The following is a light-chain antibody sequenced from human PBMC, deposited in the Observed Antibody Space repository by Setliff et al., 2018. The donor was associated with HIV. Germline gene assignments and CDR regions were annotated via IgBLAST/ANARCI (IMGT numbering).Light chain of an antibody. J-gene: IGLJ1*01. CDR3: SSYRSTPLYV. V-gene: IGLV2-14*03. CDR1: SSDVGTYNF. CDR2: DVS. Sequence: QSVLTQPASVSGSPGQSITISCTGTSSDVGTYNFVSRYQQHPGKAPKLMIYDVSNRPSGVSNRSSGSKSGNTASLTISGLQAEDEADYYCSSYRSTPLYVFGTGTKVTVL.